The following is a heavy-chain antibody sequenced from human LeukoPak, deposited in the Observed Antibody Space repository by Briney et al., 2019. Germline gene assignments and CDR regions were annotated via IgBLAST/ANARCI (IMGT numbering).Heavy chain of an antibody. CDR2: INPKSGGT. CDR1: GYTFTYYY. V-gene: IGHV1-2*02. Sequence: ASVKVSCKASGYTFTYYYMLWVRQAPGQGLEWMGWINPKSGGTNYAQKFQGRVTMTRDTSISTAYMDLSSLTSDDTAVFFCVKIVRRGYDYYFDHWGQGTLVTVSS. CDR3: VKIVRRGYDYYFDH. D-gene: IGHD3-22*01. J-gene: IGHJ4*02.